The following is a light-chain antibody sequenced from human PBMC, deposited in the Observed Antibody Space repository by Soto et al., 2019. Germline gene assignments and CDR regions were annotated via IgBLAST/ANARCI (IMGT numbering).Light chain of an antibody. CDR3: QQYNSYPWT. CDR1: QSISSW. J-gene: IGKJ1*01. Sequence: DIQMTQSPSTLSASVGDRVTITCRASQSISSWLAWYQQKPGKAPKLLIYKASSLESGVPSRFSGSGSGTEFTPTISRLQADDFATYYCQQYNSYPWTFGQGTKVEIK. V-gene: IGKV1-5*03. CDR2: KAS.